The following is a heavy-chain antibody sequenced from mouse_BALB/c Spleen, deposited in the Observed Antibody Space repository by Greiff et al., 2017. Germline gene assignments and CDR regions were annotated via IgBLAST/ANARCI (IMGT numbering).Heavy chain of an antibody. V-gene: IGHV5-4*02. CDR2: ISDGGSYT. CDR3: ARDYDGNYAMDY. CDR1: GFTFSDYY. D-gene: IGHD2-3*01. J-gene: IGHJ4*01. Sequence: EVHLVESGGGLVKLGGSLKLSCAASGFTFSDYYMYWVRQTPEKRLEWVATISDGGSYTYYPDSVKGRFTISRDNAKNNLYLQMSSLKSEDTAMYYCARDYDGNYAMDYWGQGTSVTVSS.